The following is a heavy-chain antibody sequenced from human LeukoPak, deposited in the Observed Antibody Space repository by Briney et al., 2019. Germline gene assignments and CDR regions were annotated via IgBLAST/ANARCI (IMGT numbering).Heavy chain of an antibody. D-gene: IGHD2-15*01. CDR1: GGSISSYY. Sequence: TPSETLSLTCTVSGGSISSYYWSWIRQPAGKGLEWIGRIYTSGSTNYNPSLKSRVTMSVDTSKNQFSLKLSSVTAADTAVYYCAREGPDCSGGSCYYMDVWGKGTTVTVSS. CDR2: IYTSGST. CDR3: AREGPDCSGGSCYYMDV. V-gene: IGHV4-4*07. J-gene: IGHJ6*03.